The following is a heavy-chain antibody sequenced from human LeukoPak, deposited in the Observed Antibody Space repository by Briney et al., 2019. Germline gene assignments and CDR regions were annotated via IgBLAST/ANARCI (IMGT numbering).Heavy chain of an antibody. D-gene: IGHD5-18*01. V-gene: IGHV4-34*01. CDR2: INHREVT. Sequence: SETLSLTCAVYGGSFSGDFWSWIRQSPGKGLEWIGEINHREVTHYNPSLKSRVTILADASKNQFSLKLTSVTAADTAVYYCARGGLEPQLWLRLFYFEFWGQGVLVTVSS. J-gene: IGHJ4*02. CDR3: ARGGLEPQLWLRLFYFEF. CDR1: GGSFSGDF.